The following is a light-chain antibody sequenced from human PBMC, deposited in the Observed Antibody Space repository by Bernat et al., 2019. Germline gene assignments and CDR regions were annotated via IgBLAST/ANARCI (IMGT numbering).Light chain of an antibody. CDR1: SSNIGSNY. CDR3: AAWDDSLSGPV. CDR2: SNN. Sequence: QSVLTQPPSASGTPGQRVTISCSGSSSNIGSNYVYWYQQLPGTPPKLLIYSNNQRPSGVPDRFSGSKSGTSASLAISVLRSEDEADDYCAAWDDSLSGPVFGGGTKLTVL. J-gene: IGLJ3*02. V-gene: IGLV1-47*02.